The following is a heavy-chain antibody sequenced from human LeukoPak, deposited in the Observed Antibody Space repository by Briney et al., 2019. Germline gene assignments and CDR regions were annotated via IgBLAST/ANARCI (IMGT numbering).Heavy chain of an antibody. CDR2: ISYDGSK. J-gene: IGHJ4*02. V-gene: IGHV3-30*03. Sequence: PGRSLRLSCTASGFTFSSYAIHWVRQAAGKGLGWVALISYDGSKYYAESVKGRFTISRDNSKNTLYMQMNSLRVEDTAVYYCARQTSAADYWGQGTLVTVSS. CDR1: GFTFSSYA. CDR3: ARQTSAADY. D-gene: IGHD6-13*01.